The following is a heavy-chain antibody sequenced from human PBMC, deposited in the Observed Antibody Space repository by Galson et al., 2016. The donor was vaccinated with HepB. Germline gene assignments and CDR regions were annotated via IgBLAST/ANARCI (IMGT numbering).Heavy chain of an antibody. CDR3: ARDLKELRY. CDR2: ISDGSKT. CDR1: GFTFSDYY. V-gene: IGHV3-11*05. D-gene: IGHD1-7*01. Sequence: SLRLSCAASGFTFSDYYMTWIRQPPGKGLEWISYISDGSKTHYAESVKGRFTISRDNSKNTLYLQMNSLRGEDTAWYYCARDLKELRYWGQGTLVTVSS. J-gene: IGHJ4*02.